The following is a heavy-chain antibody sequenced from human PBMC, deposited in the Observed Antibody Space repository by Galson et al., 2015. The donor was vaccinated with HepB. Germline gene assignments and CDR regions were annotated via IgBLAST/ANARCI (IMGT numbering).Heavy chain of an antibody. CDR3: AREENSSGSYIRFDP. V-gene: IGHV1-46*01. D-gene: IGHD3-10*01. CDR1: GYTFTSYY. J-gene: IGHJ5*02. Sequence: SVKVSCKASGYTFTSYYMHWVRQAPGQGLEWMGIINPSGGSTSYAQKFQGRVTMTRDTSTSTVYMELSSLRSEDTAVYYCAREENSSGSYIRFDPWGQGTLVTVSS. CDR2: INPSGGST.